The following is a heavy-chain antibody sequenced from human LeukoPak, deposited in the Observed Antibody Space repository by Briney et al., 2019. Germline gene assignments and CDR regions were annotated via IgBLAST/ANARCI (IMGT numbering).Heavy chain of an antibody. CDR2: ISSSGNTV. Sequence: GGSLRLSCAASGFTFSDYYMSWIRQAPGKGLEWVSYISSSGNTVKYADSVKGRFTISRDNAKNTLYLQMNSLRAEDTAVYYCARVDRSYYDYWGQGTLVTVSS. CDR3: ARVDRSYYDY. V-gene: IGHV3-11*04. J-gene: IGHJ4*02. CDR1: GFTFSDYY. D-gene: IGHD1-14*01.